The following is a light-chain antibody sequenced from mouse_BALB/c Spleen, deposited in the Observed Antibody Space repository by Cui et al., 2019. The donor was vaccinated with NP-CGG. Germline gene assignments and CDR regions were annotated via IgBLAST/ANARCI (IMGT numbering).Light chain of an antibody. CDR2: GTN. CDR3: ALWYSNHWV. CDR1: TGAVTTSNY. V-gene: IGLV1*01. Sequence: QAVVTQEFALTTSPGETVTLTCRSNTGAVTTSNYANWVQEKPDHLFTGLIGGTNNRVPGVPARFSSSLIGDKAVLTITGAQTEDETIYFCALWYSNHWVFGGGTKLTVL. J-gene: IGLJ1*01.